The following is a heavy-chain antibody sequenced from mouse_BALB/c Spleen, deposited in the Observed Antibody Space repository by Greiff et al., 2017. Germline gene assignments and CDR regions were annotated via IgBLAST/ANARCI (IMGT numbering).Heavy chain of an antibody. V-gene: IGHV1-67*01. CDR1: GYTFTDYA. J-gene: IGHJ1*01. D-gene: IGHD2-1*01. CDR3: ARPYGNYWEFAV. CDR2: ISTYYGNT. Sequence: VQLQQSGPELVRPGVSVKISCKASGYTFTDYAMHWVKQSPAEGLEWIGVISTYYGNTNYNQKFKGKATMTVDKSSSTAYMQLARLTSEDSAIYYCARPYGNYWEFAVWGAGTTVTVSA.